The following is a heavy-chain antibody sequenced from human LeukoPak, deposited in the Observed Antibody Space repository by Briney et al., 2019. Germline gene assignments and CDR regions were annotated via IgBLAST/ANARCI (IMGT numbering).Heavy chain of an antibody. Sequence: GGSLRLSCVGSGFTSIAYALTWARQAPGKGLEWVSGISGGGVTTYYADSVKGRFTISRDNSKNTLYLQMNSLRAEDTAVYYCARDYGDYAGAYYYYYGMDVWGQGTTVTVSS. D-gene: IGHD4-17*01. CDR1: GFTSIAYA. J-gene: IGHJ6*02. CDR2: ISGGGVTT. V-gene: IGHV3-23*01. CDR3: ARDYGDYAGAYYYYYGMDV.